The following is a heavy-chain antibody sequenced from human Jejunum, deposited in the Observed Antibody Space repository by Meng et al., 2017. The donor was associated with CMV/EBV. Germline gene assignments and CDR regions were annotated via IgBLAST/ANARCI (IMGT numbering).Heavy chain of an antibody. CDR3: VRAGSGNAYGLFDY. V-gene: IGHV3-74*01. J-gene: IGHJ4*02. CDR1: GVTFSSHW. CDR2: INGAGSDI. Sequence: SGVTFSSHWMHWVRQGPGKGLVWVSRINGAGSDISYADSVKGRFTISRDNAENTLYLQMNSLRAEDMAVYYCVRAGSGNAYGLFDYWGQGTLVTVSS. D-gene: IGHD1-26*01.